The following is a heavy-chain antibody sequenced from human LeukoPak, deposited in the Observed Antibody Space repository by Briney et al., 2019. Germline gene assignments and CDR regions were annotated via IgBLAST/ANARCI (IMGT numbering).Heavy chain of an antibody. J-gene: IGHJ4*02. Sequence: SETLSLTCTVSGDSISSSYWSWIRQPQGKGLEWIGYIDYSGSTNYNPSLKSRVTISVDTSKTQFSLKLGSVTAADTAVYYCATAGRVGITGTVLDYWGQGTLVTVSS. CDR2: IDYSGST. V-gene: IGHV4-59*01. D-gene: IGHD1-20*01. CDR3: ATAGRVGITGTVLDY. CDR1: GDSISSSY.